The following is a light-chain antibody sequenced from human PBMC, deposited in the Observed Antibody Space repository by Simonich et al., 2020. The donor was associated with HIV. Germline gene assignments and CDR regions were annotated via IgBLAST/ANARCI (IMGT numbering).Light chain of an antibody. J-gene: IGKJ4*01. CDR2: AAS. CDR3: QQYNHWPPLT. CDR1: QSISSW. V-gene: IGKV1-5*01. Sequence: DIQMTQSPSTLSASVGDRVTITCRASQSISSWLAWYQQKPGKAPSLLIYAASSLQSGVPSRFSGSGSGTDFTLTINSMESEDFAVYYCQQYNHWPPLTFGGGTKVEIK.